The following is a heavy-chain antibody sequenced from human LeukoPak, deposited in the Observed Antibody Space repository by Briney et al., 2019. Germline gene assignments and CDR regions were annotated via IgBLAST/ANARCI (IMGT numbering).Heavy chain of an antibody. J-gene: IGHJ4*02. CDR2: INPNSGGT. D-gene: IGHD1-26*01. Sequence: ASVKVSCKASGGTFSSYAISWVRQAPGQGLEWMGWINPNSGGTNYAQKFQGRVTMTRDTSISTAYMELSRLRSDDTAVYYCARIVGATEVDYWGQGTLVTVSS. V-gene: IGHV1-2*02. CDR3: ARIVGATEVDY. CDR1: GGTFSSYA.